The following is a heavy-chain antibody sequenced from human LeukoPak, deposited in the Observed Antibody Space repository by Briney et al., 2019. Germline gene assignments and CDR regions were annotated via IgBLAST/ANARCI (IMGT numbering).Heavy chain of an antibody. Sequence: GGSLRLSCAASGFSFSDYGMHWVRQAPAKGLEWVALISYDGGHKYYRDSAKGRFTISRNNSNNTLFLQMNDLSAEDSAVYYCARGDHFTGYLQYYFDQWGQGTLVTVSS. V-gene: IGHV3-30*03. CDR1: GFSFSDYG. CDR2: ISYDGGHK. D-gene: IGHD3-9*01. CDR3: ARGDHFTGYLQYYFDQ. J-gene: IGHJ4*02.